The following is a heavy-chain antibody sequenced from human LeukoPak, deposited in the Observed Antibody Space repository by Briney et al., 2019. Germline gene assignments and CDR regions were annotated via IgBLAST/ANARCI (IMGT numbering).Heavy chain of an antibody. CDR3: ARDRAGWYDDYYYYMDV. CDR2: INWNGGST. Sequence: GGSLRLSCAASGFTFDDYGMSWVRQTPGEGLEWGSGINWNGGSTGYADSVKGRFTISRDNAKNSLYLQMNSLRAEDTALYYCARDRAGWYDDYYYYMDVWGKGTTVTVSS. CDR1: GFTFDDYG. V-gene: IGHV3-20*04. J-gene: IGHJ6*03. D-gene: IGHD6-19*01.